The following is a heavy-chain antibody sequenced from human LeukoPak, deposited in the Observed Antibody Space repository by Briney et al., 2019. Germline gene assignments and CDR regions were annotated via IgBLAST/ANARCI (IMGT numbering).Heavy chain of an antibody. CDR2: ISSSSSTI. D-gene: IGHD2-8*01. J-gene: IGHJ4*02. CDR1: GFTFSSYR. V-gene: IGHV3-48*01. CDR3: AILQILGYCTNGVCL. Sequence: GGTLRLSCAASGFTFSSYRMNWVRQAPGKGLEWVSYISSSSSTIYYADSVKGRFTIPRDNAKNSLYLQMNSLRAEDTAVYYCAILQILGYCTNGVCLWGQGTLVTVSS.